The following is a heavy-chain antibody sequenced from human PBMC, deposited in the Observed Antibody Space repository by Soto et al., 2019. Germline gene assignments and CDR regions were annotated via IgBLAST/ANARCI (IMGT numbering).Heavy chain of an antibody. Sequence: GALVKVSCKASGYTFTSYYMHWVRQAPGQGLEWMGIINPSGGSTSYAQKFQGRVTMTRDTSTSTVYMELSSLRSEDTAVYYCARAPYSRGYWDYWGQGTLVTVSS. CDR1: GYTFTSYY. CDR2: INPSGGST. CDR3: ARAPYSRGYWDY. D-gene: IGHD3-22*01. J-gene: IGHJ4*02. V-gene: IGHV1-46*01.